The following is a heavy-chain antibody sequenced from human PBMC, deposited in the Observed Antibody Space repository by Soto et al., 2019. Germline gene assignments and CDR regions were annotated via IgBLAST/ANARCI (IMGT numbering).Heavy chain of an antibody. CDR2: IYYSGST. J-gene: IGHJ5*02. Sequence: SETLSLTCTVSGGSISSFYWSWIRQPPGKGLEWIGYIYYSGSTNYNASLKSRVTISIDTSKNQFSLKLSSVTAADTAVYYCARHLPGASTGGKFDPWGQGTLVTVSS. CDR1: GGSISSFY. V-gene: IGHV4-59*08. D-gene: IGHD1-26*01. CDR3: ARHLPGASTGGKFDP.